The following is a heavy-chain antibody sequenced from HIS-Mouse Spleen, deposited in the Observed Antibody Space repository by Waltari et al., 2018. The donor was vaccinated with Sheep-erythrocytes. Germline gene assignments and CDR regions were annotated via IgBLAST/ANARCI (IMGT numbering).Heavy chain of an antibody. CDR1: GVTFSSHS. CDR3: ARDSTSDAFDI. D-gene: IGHD6-6*01. J-gene: IGHJ3*02. CDR2: ISSSSSYI. Sequence: EVQLVESGGGLVKPGGSLRLSCAASGVTFSSHSMPWFRQAPGKGLEWVSSISSSSSYIYYADSVKGRFTIYRDNAKNSLYLQMNSLRAEDTAVYYCARDSTSDAFDIWGQGTMVTVSS. V-gene: IGHV3-21*01.